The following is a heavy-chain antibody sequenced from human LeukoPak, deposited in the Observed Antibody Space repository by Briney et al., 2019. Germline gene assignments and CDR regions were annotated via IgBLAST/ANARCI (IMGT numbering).Heavy chain of an antibody. CDR3: ARVEMATGSAAFDI. CDR1: GGSFSGYY. CDR2: INHSGST. J-gene: IGHJ3*02. V-gene: IGHV4-34*01. D-gene: IGHD5-24*01. Sequence: PSETLSLTCAVYGGSFSGYYWSWIRQPPGKGLEWFGEINHSGSTNYNPSLKSRVTISVDTSKNQFSLKLSSVTAADTAVYYCARVEMATGSAAFDIWGQGTMVTVSS.